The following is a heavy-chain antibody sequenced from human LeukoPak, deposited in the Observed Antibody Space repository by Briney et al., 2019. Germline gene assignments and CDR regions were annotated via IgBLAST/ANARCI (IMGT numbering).Heavy chain of an antibody. Sequence: PGGSLRLSCAASGFTFSSYNMHWVRQAPGKGLEWVTIISYDGHNKNYADSVKGRFTVSRDNSNKMVYLQMNSLRNEDTSVYYCAKADGLAAAVSSDDFYYGMNVWGKGTTVIVSS. CDR1: GFTFSSYN. CDR2: ISYDGHNK. D-gene: IGHD6-25*01. J-gene: IGHJ6*04. V-gene: IGHV3-30*18. CDR3: AKADGLAAAVSSDDFYYGMNV.